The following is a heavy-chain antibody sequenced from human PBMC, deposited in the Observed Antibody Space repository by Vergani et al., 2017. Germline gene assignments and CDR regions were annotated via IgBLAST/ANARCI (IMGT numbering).Heavy chain of an antibody. CDR3: ARQSRDVFCTNGVCPLGY. J-gene: IGHJ4*02. D-gene: IGHD2-8*01. Sequence: EVQLLESGGDLVQPGGSLRLSCAASGFTFIMHAMSWIRQAPGKGLEWISYISGSGHTKYYADSVKGRFTISRDNAKNSLHLQMNNLRAEDTAVYYCARQSRDVFCTNGVCPLGYWGQGALVTVSS. CDR1: GFTFIMHA. CDR2: ISGSGHTK. V-gene: IGHV3-48*01.